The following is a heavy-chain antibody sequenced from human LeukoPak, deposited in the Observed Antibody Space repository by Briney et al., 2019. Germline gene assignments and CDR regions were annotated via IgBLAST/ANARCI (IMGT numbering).Heavy chain of an antibody. CDR3: AEDYYDSDYVGFDY. J-gene: IGHJ4*02. Sequence: GGSLRLSCAASGFTFSNFAMSWVRQAPGKGLEWVSTINGSGGSTYYADSVKGRFTISRDNSKNTLYLQMNSLRAEDTAVYSGAEDYYDSDYVGFDYWGQGTLVTVSS. CDR2: INGSGGST. CDR1: GFTFSNFA. V-gene: IGHV3-23*01. D-gene: IGHD3-22*01.